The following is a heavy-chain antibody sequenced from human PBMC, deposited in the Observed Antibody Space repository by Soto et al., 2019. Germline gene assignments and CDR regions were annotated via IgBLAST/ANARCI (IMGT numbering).Heavy chain of an antibody. CDR3: ARDRGYSRSSRGAFDI. CDR1: GFTFSSYS. D-gene: IGHD6-13*01. V-gene: IGHV3-21*01. CDR2: ISSSSSYI. J-gene: IGHJ3*02. Sequence: KPGGSLRLSCAASGFTFSSYSMNWVRQAPGKGLEWVSSISSSSSYIYYADSVKGRFTISRDNAKNSLYLQMNSLRAEDTAVYYCARDRGYSRSSRGAFDIWGQGTMVTVSS.